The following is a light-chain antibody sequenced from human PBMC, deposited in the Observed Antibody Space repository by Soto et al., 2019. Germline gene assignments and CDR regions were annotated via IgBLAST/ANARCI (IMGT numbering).Light chain of an antibody. CDR1: QSLRYNNTYNY. J-gene: IGKJ5*01. Sequence: EIVMTQSPLTLPVTPGEPASISCRSSQSLRYNNTYNYLDWYVQTPGQSPQLLIYFGSNRAPGVPDRFSGSGSGTDFTLKINRVEAEDVGTYYCMQALQSLTFGQGTRLEIK. CDR2: FGS. V-gene: IGKV2-28*01. CDR3: MQALQSLT.